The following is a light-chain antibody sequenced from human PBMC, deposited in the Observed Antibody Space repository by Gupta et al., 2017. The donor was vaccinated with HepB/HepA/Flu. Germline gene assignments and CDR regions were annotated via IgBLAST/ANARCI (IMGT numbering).Light chain of an antibody. CDR2: VAS. CDR3: QQRHSTPST. V-gene: IGKV1-39*01. CDR1: QKITNY. Sequence: DIQMTQSPSSLSASVGDRVTITCRASQKITNYLNWYQQKPGKAPKLLIYVASRLRSGVPSRFSGSGSGTDFTLTISRLQPEDFATYYCQQRHSTPSTFGQGTMMDIK. J-gene: IGKJ2*01.